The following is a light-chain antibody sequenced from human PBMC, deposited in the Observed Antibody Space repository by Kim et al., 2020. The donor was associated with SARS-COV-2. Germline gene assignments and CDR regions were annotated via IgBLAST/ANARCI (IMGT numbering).Light chain of an antibody. V-gene: IGKV3-15*01. CDR1: QSVSSN. CDR3: QQYNNWPPLT. CDR2: GAS. J-gene: IGKJ4*01. Sequence: APGESVTLSCRASQSVSSNLAWYQQKPGQAPRLLIYGASTRATGIPSRFSGSGSGTDFTLTISSLQSEDFAVYYCQQYNNWPPLTFGGGTKLEI.